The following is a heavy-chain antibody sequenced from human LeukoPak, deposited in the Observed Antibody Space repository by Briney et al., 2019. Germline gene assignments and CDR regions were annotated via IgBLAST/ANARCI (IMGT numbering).Heavy chain of an antibody. CDR2: ISWNSGGI. Sequence: GRSLRLSCAASGFTFDDYAMHWVRQAPGKGLEWVSGISWNSGGIGYADSVKGRFTISRDNAKNSLYLQMNSLRAEDTALYYCAKDIQPLQHYDILTALDYWGQGTLVTVSS. D-gene: IGHD3-9*01. J-gene: IGHJ4*02. V-gene: IGHV3-9*01. CDR3: AKDIQPLQHYDILTALDY. CDR1: GFTFDDYA.